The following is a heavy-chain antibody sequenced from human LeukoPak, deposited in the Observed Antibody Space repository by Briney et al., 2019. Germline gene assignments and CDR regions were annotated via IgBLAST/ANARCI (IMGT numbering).Heavy chain of an antibody. D-gene: IGHD3-22*01. V-gene: IGHV1-2*04. CDR2: INPNSGGT. CDR3: AREVNYYDSSGYYSYFDY. CDR1: GYTFTGYY. J-gene: IGHJ4*02. Sequence: ASVKVSCKASGYTFTGYYMHWVRQAPGQGLEWMGWINPNSGGTNYAQKFQGWVTMTRDTSISTAYMELSRLRSDDTAVYYYAREVNYYDSSGYYSYFDYWGQGTLVTVSS.